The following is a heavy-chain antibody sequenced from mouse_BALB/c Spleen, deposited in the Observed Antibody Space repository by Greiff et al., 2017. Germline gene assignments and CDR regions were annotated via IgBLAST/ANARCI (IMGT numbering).Heavy chain of an antibody. V-gene: IGHV1-69*02. CDR3: ARGYYRYEAWFAY. J-gene: IGHJ3*01. D-gene: IGHD2-14*01. CDR2: IDPSDSYT. CDR1: GYTFTSYW. Sequence: QVQLQQPGAELVKPGASVKLSCKASGYTFTSYWMHWVKQRPGQGLEWIGEIDPSDSYTNYNQKFKGKATLTVDKSSSTAYMQLSSLTSEDSAVYYCARGYYRYEAWFAYWGQGTLVTVSA.